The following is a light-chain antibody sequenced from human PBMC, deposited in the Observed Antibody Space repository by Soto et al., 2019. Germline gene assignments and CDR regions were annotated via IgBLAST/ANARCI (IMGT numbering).Light chain of an antibody. CDR2: DVS. J-gene: IGLJ2*01. Sequence: QSVLTQPASVSGSPGQSITISCTGTSSDVGTYNYVSWYQQHPDKAPKLMIYDVSNRPSGVSNRFSGSKSGNTASLTISGLQAEDEADYYCSSYTGSSTVVFGGGTKVTVL. V-gene: IGLV2-14*01. CDR3: SSYTGSSTVV. CDR1: SSDVGTYNY.